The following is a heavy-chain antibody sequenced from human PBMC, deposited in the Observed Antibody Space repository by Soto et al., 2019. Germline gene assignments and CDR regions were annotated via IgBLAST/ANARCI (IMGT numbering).Heavy chain of an antibody. CDR2: INSDGSST. J-gene: IGHJ4*02. CDR3: ARDFEY. CDR1: GFTFSTFW. Sequence: EVQLVESGGGLVQPGGSLRLSCEASGFTFSTFWMHWVRQAPVKGLVWVSRINSDGSSTNYADSVKGRVTISRDNAKNTMYLQLNSLRPEDTAVYYCARDFEYWGQGTLVTVSS. V-gene: IGHV3-74*01.